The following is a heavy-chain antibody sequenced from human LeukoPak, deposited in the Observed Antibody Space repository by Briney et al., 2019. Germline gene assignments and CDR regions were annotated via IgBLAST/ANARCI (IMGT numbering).Heavy chain of an antibody. Sequence: GGSLRLSCAASGLTFSSYAMTWVRQAPGKGLEWVSAISGSGGSTYYADSVKGRFTISRDNSKNTLYLQMNSLRAEDTAVYYCAKYSTGDYLTNFDYWGQGTLVTVSS. V-gene: IGHV3-23*01. J-gene: IGHJ4*02. D-gene: IGHD4-17*01. CDR2: ISGSGGST. CDR1: GLTFSSYA. CDR3: AKYSTGDYLTNFDY.